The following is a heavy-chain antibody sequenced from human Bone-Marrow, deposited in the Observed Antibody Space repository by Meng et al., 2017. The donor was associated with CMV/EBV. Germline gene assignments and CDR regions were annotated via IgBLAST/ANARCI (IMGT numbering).Heavy chain of an antibody. V-gene: IGHV3-30*04. CDR2: ISYDGITK. CDR3: ARGESSDY. Sequence: GESLKISCAVSGFTFSTYTLHWVRQAPGKGLEWVAVISYDGITKYYADSVKGRFTISRDNSKNTLYLQMNSLRAEDTAVYYCARGESSDYWGQGTLVTVSS. CDR1: GFTFSTYT. J-gene: IGHJ4*02.